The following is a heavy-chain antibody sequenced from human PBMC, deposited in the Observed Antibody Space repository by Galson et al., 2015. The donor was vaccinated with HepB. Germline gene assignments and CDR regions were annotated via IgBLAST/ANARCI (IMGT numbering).Heavy chain of an antibody. Sequence: ETLSLTCTVSGGSISTYYWSWIRQPPGRGLEWIGCIYDSGTTNYKPSLKSRVTISVDTSKNQVSLKLSSVTAADTAVYHCARRACSSTSCPFDIWGQGTMATVSS. CDR1: GGSISTYY. J-gene: IGHJ3*02. V-gene: IGHV4-59*08. CDR3: ARRACSSTSCPFDI. D-gene: IGHD2-2*01. CDR2: IYDSGTT.